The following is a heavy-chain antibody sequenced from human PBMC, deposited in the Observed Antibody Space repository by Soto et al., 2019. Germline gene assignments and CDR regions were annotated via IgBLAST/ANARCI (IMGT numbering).Heavy chain of an antibody. J-gene: IGHJ4*02. Sequence: SETLSLTCTVAGGSISGSYWRWIRQTPGKVLECVGYIHYSGSTNYNPSLKSRVTMSVDSAKNQFSLQLSSVTAADTAVYFCTKYRRTDTEGYSFDYRRKGALVAASS. CDR1: GGSISGSY. V-gene: IGHV4-59*01. D-gene: IGHD2-15*01. CDR3: TKYRRTDTEGYSFDY. CDR2: IHYSGST.